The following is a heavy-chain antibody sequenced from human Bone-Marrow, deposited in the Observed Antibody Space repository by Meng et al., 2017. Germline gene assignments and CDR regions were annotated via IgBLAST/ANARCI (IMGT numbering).Heavy chain of an antibody. CDR3: AKDPGIAAAGTQFY. V-gene: IGHV3-23*01. J-gene: IGHJ4*02. D-gene: IGHD6-13*01. Sequence: GESLKISCAASGFTFSSYGMHWVRQAPGKGLEWVSAISGSGGSTYYADSVKGRFTISRDNSKNTLYLQMNSLRAEDTAVYYCAKDPGIAAAGTQFYWGQGTLVTVSS. CDR2: ISGSGGST. CDR1: GFTFSSYG.